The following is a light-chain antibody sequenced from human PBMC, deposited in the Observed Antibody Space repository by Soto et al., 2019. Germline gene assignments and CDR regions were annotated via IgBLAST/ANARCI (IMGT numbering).Light chain of an antibody. J-gene: IGKJ1*01. CDR2: DAS. V-gene: IGKV1-5*01. CDR1: QSISSW. CDR3: QQYNSYSPRT. Sequence: DIQMTQSPSTLSASVGDRVTITCRASQSISSWLAWYQQKPGKAPKLLIYDASSLESGVPSRLSGSGSGTEFTLTISSLQPDDFATYCCQQYNSYSPRTFGQGTKVDIK.